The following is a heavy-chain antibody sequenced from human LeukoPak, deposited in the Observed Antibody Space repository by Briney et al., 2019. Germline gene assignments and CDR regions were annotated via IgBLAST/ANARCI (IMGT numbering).Heavy chain of an antibody. CDR3: ARDKVSGSYSITYYYYYGMDV. J-gene: IGHJ6*04. D-gene: IGHD3-10*01. V-gene: IGHV1-46*01. CDR2: INPSGGST. Sequence: ASVKVSCKASGYTFTSYYMHWVRQAPGQGLEWMGIINPSGGSTGYAQKFQGRVTMTRDTSTSTVYMELGSLRSEDTAVYYCARDKVSGSYSITYYYYYGMDVWGKGTTVTVSS. CDR1: GYTFTSYY.